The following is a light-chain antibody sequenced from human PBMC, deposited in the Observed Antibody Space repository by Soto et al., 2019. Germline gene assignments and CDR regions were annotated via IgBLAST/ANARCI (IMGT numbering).Light chain of an antibody. CDR3: QSYDSTLSARYV. J-gene: IGLJ1*01. CDR2: ANI. V-gene: IGLV1-40*01. CDR1: SSNIGAGYD. Sequence: QSFLTQPPSVSGAPGQRVTISCTGSSSNIGAGYDVHWYQQRPGAAPKLLISANINRPSGVPDRFSGSKSGTSASLAITGLQADDEGDYYCQSYDSTLSARYVFGTGTKVTVL.